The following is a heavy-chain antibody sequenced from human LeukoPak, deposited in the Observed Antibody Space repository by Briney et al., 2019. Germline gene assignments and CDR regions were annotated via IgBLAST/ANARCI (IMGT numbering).Heavy chain of an antibody. J-gene: IGHJ4*02. CDR2: IIPIFGTA. Sequence: ASVKVSCKASGGTFSSYAISWVRQAPGRGLEWMGRIIPIFGTANYAQMFQGRVTITTDESTSTAYMELSSLRSEDTAVYYCARDGKRSPRDFWSGYHDCWGQGTLVTVSS. CDR1: GGTFSSYA. CDR3: ARDGKRSPRDFWSGYHDC. V-gene: IGHV1-69*05. D-gene: IGHD3-3*01.